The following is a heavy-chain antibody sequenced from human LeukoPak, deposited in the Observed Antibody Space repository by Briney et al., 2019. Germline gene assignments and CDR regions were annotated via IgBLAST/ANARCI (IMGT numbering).Heavy chain of an antibody. D-gene: IGHD6-25*01. CDR3: ASGSTLDY. V-gene: IGHV3-21*01. J-gene: IGHJ4*02. Sequence: GGSLRLSCAVSGFTFSNFAMNWVRQAPGKGLEWVASISSTSAYIYYADSLKGRFTISRDNAKHSLYLHLNSLKVEDTALYYCASGSTLDYWGLGTLVTVSS. CDR2: ISSTSAYI. CDR1: GFTFSNFA.